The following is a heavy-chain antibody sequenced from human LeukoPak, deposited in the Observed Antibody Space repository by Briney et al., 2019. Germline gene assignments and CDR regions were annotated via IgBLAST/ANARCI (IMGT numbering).Heavy chain of an antibody. V-gene: IGHV1-8*01. CDR3: ARATPLSHDAFDI. CDR2: MNPNSGNT. J-gene: IGHJ3*02. CDR1: GYTFTSYD. Sequence: ASAKVSCKASGYTFTSYDINWARQATGQGLEWMGWMNPNSGNTGYAQKFQGRVTMTRNTSISTAYMELSSLRSEDTAVYYCARATPLSHDAFDIWGQGTMVTVSS.